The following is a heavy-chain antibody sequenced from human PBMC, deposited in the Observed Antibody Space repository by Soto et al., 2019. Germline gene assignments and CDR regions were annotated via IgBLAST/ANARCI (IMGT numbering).Heavy chain of an antibody. CDR3: ARNGSGNYYHFDY. V-gene: IGHV3-30*04. D-gene: IGHD3-10*01. Sequence: GGSLRLSCAASGFTFSNYAMHWVRQAPGKGLEWVAVISYDGRNKYYADSVKGRFTISRDNSKNTLYLQVNSLRADDTAVYYCARNGSGNYYHFDYWGQGTPVTVSS. CDR1: GFTFSNYA. J-gene: IGHJ4*02. CDR2: ISYDGRNK.